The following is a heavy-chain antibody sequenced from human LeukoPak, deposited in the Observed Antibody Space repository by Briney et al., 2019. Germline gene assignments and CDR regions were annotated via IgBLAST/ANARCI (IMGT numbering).Heavy chain of an antibody. D-gene: IGHD6-13*01. CDR3: ARGEAQQLVLFDY. CDR1: GYPFTNYW. J-gene: IGHJ4*02. CDR2: IYPGDSDT. V-gene: IGHV5-51*01. Sequence: GESLKISCKGSGYPFTNYWIGWVRQMPGKGLEWMGIIYPGDSDTRYSPSFQGQVTISADKSISTAYLQWSSLKASDTAMYYCARGEAQQLVLFDYWGQGTLVTVSS.